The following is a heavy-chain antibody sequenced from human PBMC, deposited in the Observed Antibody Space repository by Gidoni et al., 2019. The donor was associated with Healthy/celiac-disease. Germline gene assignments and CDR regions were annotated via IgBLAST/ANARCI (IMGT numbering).Heavy chain of an antibody. D-gene: IGHD2-15*01. Sequence: QVQLQESGPGLVKPSGTLSLTCAVSGGSISSSHWWSWVRQPPGKGLEWIGEIYHSGSTNYNPSLKSRVTISVDKSKNQFSLKLSSVTAADTAVYYCAREQHCSGGSCYPYYFDYWGQGTLVTVSS. CDR3: AREQHCSGGSCYPYYFDY. J-gene: IGHJ4*02. CDR1: GGSISSSHW. V-gene: IGHV4-4*02. CDR2: IYHSGST.